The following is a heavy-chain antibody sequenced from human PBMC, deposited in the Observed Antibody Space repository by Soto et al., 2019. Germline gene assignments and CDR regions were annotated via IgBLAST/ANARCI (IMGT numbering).Heavy chain of an antibody. Sequence: ASVKVSCKASGYTFTSSGISWVRQAPGQGLEWMGWINPNSGGTNYAQKFQGWVTMTRDTSISTAYMELSRLRSDDTAVYYCATSSVVGATGDAFAIWGQGTMVTVSS. D-gene: IGHD1-26*01. CDR3: ATSSVVGATGDAFAI. CDR2: INPNSGGT. CDR1: GYTFTSSG. V-gene: IGHV1-2*04. J-gene: IGHJ3*02.